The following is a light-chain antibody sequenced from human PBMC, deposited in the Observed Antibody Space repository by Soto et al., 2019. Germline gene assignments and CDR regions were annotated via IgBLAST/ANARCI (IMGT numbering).Light chain of an antibody. CDR2: DAS. CDR3: QQRNSYPRT. J-gene: IGKJ2*01. CDR1: QTISTW. Sequence: DIQVTQSPPTLSASVGDRVTITCRASQTISTWMAWYQQKPGKAPKLLVYDASTLQSGVASRFSGSGSETEFTLTITSLQPEDSATYYCQQRNSYPRTFGQGTKVDI. V-gene: IGKV1-5*01.